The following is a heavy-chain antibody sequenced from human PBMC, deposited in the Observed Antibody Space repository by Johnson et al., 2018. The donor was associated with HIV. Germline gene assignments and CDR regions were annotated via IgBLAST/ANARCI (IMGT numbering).Heavy chain of an antibody. CDR2: ISYDGSNK. CDR3: AKEALRGGEYDAFDI. D-gene: IGHD2-15*01. J-gene: IGHJ3*02. CDR1: GFTFSNYG. Sequence: VQLVESGGGVVQPGRSLRLSCAASGFTFSNYGMHWVRQAPGKGLEWVAVISYDGSNKYYADSVKGRFTISRDNSKNTLYMQMKSLRVEDTAVYYCAKEALRGGEYDAFDIWGQGTMVTVS. V-gene: IGHV3-30*18.